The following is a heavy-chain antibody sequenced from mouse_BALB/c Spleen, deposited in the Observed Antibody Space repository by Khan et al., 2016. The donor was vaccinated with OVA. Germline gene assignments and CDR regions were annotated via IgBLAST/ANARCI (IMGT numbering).Heavy chain of an antibody. Sequence: VQLKESGPGLVAPSQSLSITCTISGFSLTHYGVHWVRQPPGKGLEWLVVIWSDGSTTYNSPLKSRLTISKDNSKSQVFLKMNSLQTDDTAMYFCARQPYYHYNIMDYWGQGTSVTVSS. CDR1: GFSLTHYG. J-gene: IGHJ4*01. D-gene: IGHD2-10*01. CDR2: IWSDGST. CDR3: ARQPYYHYNIMDY. V-gene: IGHV2-6-1*01.